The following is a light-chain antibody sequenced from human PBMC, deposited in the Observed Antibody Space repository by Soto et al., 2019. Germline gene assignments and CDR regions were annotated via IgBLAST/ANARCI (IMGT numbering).Light chain of an antibody. Sequence: EIVMTQSPATLSVSPGDRATLSCRASQSVSSNLAWYQQKPGQAPRVLIFGASTRATGIPARFSGSGSGTEFTLTISSLQSEDFAGYYCQQYNNWPPWTFGQGTKVEIK. J-gene: IGKJ1*01. CDR3: QQYNNWPPWT. CDR2: GAS. CDR1: QSVSSN. V-gene: IGKV3-15*01.